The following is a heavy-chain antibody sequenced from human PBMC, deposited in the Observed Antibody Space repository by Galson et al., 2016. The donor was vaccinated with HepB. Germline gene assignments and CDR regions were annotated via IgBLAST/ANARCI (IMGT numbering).Heavy chain of an antibody. CDR2: IYWDDDK. CDR1: GFSLTFSDRGVG. V-gene: IGHV2-5*02. J-gene: IGHJ4*02. CDR3: AHAAKYGNPYYSAS. Sequence: PALVKPTQTLTLTYTFSGFSLTFSDRGVGVGWVRQPPGKALEWLAVIYWDDDKRYSPSLRSRLTIHRDTSKNQVVLTVTNMDSVDTATYFCAHAAKYGNPYYSASWGQGTLVTVSS. D-gene: IGHD2/OR15-2a*01.